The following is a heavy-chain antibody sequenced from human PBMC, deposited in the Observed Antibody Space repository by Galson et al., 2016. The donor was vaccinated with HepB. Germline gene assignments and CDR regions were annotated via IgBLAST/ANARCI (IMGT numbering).Heavy chain of an antibody. D-gene: IGHD4-17*01. Sequence: SLRLSCAASGFTFSSYGMHWVRQAPGKGLEWVAFISYDGSNKYYADSVKGRFTISRDNSKNTLYLQMTSLRAEDTAVYYCAKSGRYYGVDHFDYWGQGTLVTVSS. CDR2: ISYDGSNK. J-gene: IGHJ4*02. V-gene: IGHV3-30*18. CDR1: GFTFSSYG. CDR3: AKSGRYYGVDHFDY.